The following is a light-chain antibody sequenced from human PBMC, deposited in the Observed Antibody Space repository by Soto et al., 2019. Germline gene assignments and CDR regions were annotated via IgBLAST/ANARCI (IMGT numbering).Light chain of an antibody. CDR1: QSASSSY. CDR2: GAS. J-gene: IGKJ1*01. Sequence: EIVLTQSPGTLSLSPGERATLSCRASQSASSSYLAWYQQKPGQAPRLLIYGASSRATGIPDRFSGSGSGTEFTLTISSLQSEDFAFYYCQQCNNWPRTFGQGTKVDIK. CDR3: QQCNNWPRT. V-gene: IGKV3-20*01.